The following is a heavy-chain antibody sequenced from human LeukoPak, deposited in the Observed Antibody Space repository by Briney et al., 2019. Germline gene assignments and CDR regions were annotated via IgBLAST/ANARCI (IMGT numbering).Heavy chain of an antibody. J-gene: IGHJ4*02. CDR2: IKQDGGEK. CDR3: ARDGSGSYSDY. CDR1: GFTFSSYL. Sequence: GGSLRLSCAASGFTFSSYLMSWVRQAPGKGLEWVANIKQDGGEKYYVDSLKGRFTISRDNAKNSLYLQMNSLRAEDTALYYCARDGSGSYSDYWGQGTLVTVSS. D-gene: IGHD3-10*01. V-gene: IGHV3-7*03.